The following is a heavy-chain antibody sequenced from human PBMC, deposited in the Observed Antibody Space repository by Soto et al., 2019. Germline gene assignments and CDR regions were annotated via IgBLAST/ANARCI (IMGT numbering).Heavy chain of an antibody. CDR1: GFTFSSNG. V-gene: IGHV3-30*03. Sequence: PGGSLRLSCAASGFTFSSNGMHWVRQVPGKGLEWVAVISYDGSNKYYADSVKGRFTISRDNSKNTLYLQMNSLRAEDTAVYYCAIISGPVDYWGQGTLVTVSS. CDR2: ISYDGSNK. D-gene: IGHD1-20*01. J-gene: IGHJ4*02. CDR3: AIISGPVDY.